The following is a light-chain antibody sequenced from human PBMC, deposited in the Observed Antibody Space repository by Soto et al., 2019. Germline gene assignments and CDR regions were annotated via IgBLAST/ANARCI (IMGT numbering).Light chain of an antibody. V-gene: IGKV1-33*01. CDR1: QHITNY. Sequence: DIQMTQSPSSLSASVGDRVTITCRASQHITNYLNWYLQKPGKAPTLLIYDASNLKTGVPSRFSGSGSGTDFTLTIRSLQPEDVGTFYCQQYDSFPYTFGQGTRLEMK. CDR2: DAS. J-gene: IGKJ2*01. CDR3: QQYDSFPYT.